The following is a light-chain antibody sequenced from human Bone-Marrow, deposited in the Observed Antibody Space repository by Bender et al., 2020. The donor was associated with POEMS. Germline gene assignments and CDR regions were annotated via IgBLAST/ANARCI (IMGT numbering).Light chain of an antibody. CDR1: ALPTQY. CDR2: KDS. CDR3: QAWDTTTVL. J-gene: IGLJ3*02. V-gene: IGLV3-25*02. Sequence: SSELTQPPSVSVSPGLTARITCSGDALPTQYTYWYQQKAGQAPVLVIYKDSERPSGIPERFSGSNSGNTATLTVSGTQAMDEADYYCQAWDTTTVLFGGGTKLTVL.